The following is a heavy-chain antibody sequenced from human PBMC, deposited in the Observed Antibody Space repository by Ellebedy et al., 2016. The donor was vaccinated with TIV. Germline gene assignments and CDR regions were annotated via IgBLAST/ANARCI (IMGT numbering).Heavy chain of an antibody. J-gene: IGHJ4*02. Sequence: MPSETLSLTCTVSGGSISSGAFYWTWIRHQPGKGLEWIGNIYYSGSTYYRPSLKTRVTISLDTSNNQFSLRLNSVTAADTAVYYCARDEGGSGSLSYWGQGSLVTVSS. D-gene: IGHD3-10*01. V-gene: IGHV4-31*03. CDR2: IYYSGST. CDR3: ARDEGGSGSLSY. CDR1: GGSISSGAFY.